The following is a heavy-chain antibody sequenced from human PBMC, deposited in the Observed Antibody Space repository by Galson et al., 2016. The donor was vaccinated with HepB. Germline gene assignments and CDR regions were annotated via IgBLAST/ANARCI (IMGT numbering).Heavy chain of an antibody. D-gene: IGHD5-12*01. V-gene: IGHV3-21*06. CDR3: ARLPRGTDDDFDI. Sequence: SLRLSCAASGFKFDFYSMNWVRQAPGKGLEWVSSISSSSSFTFYAESVKGRFTISRDNAKTVLYLQMNSLRAEDTALYYCARLPRGTDDDFDIWGQGTMVTVSS. CDR1: GFKFDFYS. J-gene: IGHJ3*02. CDR2: ISSSSSFT.